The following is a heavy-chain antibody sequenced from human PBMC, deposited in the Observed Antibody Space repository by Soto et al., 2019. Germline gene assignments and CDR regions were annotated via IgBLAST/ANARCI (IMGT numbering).Heavy chain of an antibody. D-gene: IGHD3-9*01. CDR3: ARVFDTYYFDA. V-gene: IGHV3-33*01. CDR1: GFTFSTYG. Sequence: QVQLVQSGGGVVQPGRSLRLYCAASGFTFSTYGMHWVRQAPGKGLEWVALIWSDGSNKYYADSVKGRFTISRDNSKKTLYLQMNSLRAEDTAVYYCARVFDTYYFDAWGQGNMITVSS. J-gene: IGHJ4*02. CDR2: IWSDGSNK.